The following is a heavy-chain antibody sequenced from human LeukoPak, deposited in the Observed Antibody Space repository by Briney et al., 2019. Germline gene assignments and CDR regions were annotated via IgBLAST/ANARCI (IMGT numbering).Heavy chain of an antibody. CDR1: GYIFTDFY. CDR3: ARGGVVYGGNPPTGLFNY. CDR2: LNPNSGGT. Sequence: GASVKVSCTTSGYIFTDFYIHWVRQAPGQGLEWVGWLNPNSGGTNYAQKFQGRVTMTRDTSISTAYMELSRLRSDDTAMYYCARGGVVYGGNPPTGLFNYWGQGTLVTVSS. D-gene: IGHD4-23*01. J-gene: IGHJ4*02. V-gene: IGHV1-2*02.